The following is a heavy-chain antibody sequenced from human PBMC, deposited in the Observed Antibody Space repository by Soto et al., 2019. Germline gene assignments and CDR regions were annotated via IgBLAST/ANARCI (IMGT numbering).Heavy chain of an antibody. CDR3: ARDGCSGSNCLNWFDP. Sequence: GGSLRLSCAASGFTFSSYSMNWVRQAPGKGLEWVSYISSSSSTIYYADSVKGRFTISRDNAKNSPYLQMNSLRAEDTAVYYCARDGCSGSNCLNWFDPWGQGTLVTVSS. D-gene: IGHD2-15*01. V-gene: IGHV3-48*01. CDR2: ISSSSSTI. J-gene: IGHJ5*02. CDR1: GFTFSSYS.